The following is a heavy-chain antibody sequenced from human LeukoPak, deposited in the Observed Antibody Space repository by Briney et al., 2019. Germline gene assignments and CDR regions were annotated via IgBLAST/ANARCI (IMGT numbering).Heavy chain of an antibody. Sequence: HPGGSLRLSCAASGFTFRNYLMNWVRQAPGKGLEWVSFISSTGGTIYYADSVKGRFTASRDSGKNSLLLQMNSLRAEDTALYYCARGYSRAAFDIWGQGTVVAVSS. CDR3: ARGYSRAAFDI. V-gene: IGHV3-48*01. CDR2: ISSTGGTI. J-gene: IGHJ3*02. CDR1: GFTFRNYL. D-gene: IGHD2-15*01.